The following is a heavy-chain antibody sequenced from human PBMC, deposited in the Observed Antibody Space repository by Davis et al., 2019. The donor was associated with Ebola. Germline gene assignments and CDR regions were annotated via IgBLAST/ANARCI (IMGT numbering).Heavy chain of an antibody. D-gene: IGHD4-17*01. V-gene: IGHV1-46*01. CDR3: ATSSQTVPPDY. CDR2: INPSGGTT. Sequence: AASVKVSCKAFGDTFISDYMNWVRQAPGQGLEWMGIINPSGGTTSYAQKFQGRVTKTRDTSTSTVYMELSSLKSEDTAVYYCATSSQTVPPDYWGQGTLVTVSS. CDR1: GDTFISDY. J-gene: IGHJ4*02.